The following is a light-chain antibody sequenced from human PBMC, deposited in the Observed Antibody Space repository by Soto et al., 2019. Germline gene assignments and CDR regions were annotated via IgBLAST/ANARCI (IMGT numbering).Light chain of an antibody. CDR2: KAS. CDR1: QTISSW. Sequence: IQMTQSPSTLSGSVGDRVTITCRASQTISSWLAWYQQKPGKPPKLLIYKASSLETGVPPRFTGSGSGTEFTLTISSLQPDDYATYYCQQYNSYSPLTFGGGTKVDI. J-gene: IGKJ4*01. V-gene: IGKV1-5*03. CDR3: QQYNSYSPLT.